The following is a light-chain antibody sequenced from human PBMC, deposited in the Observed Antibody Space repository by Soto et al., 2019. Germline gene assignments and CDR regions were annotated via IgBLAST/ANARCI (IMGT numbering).Light chain of an antibody. Sequence: QMTQSPSSLFASVGDRVTITCRASQSISSHLNWYQQKVGQTPRLLIYAASTLQSEVPPRFSGSGSGTEFTLTISGLQREDFATYYRQQSHSAPLTFGGGTKIQI. CDR2: AAS. J-gene: IGKJ4*01. CDR3: QQSHSAPLT. CDR1: QSISSH. V-gene: IGKV1-39*01.